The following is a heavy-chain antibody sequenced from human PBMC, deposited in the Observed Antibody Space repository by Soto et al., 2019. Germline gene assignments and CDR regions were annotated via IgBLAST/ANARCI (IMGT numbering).Heavy chain of an antibody. V-gene: IGHV3-7*04. CDR3: ARGYGSSWLRWGGFDY. CDR2: IKQGGSEK. Sequence: GGSLRLSCAASGFTFSSYWMSWVRQAPGKGLEWVANIKQGGSEKYHLDAVKGRFTMSRANAKNSLYLQMNSLRAEDMAVYYCARGYGSSWLRWGGFDYWGQGTLVTVSS. CDR1: GFTFSSYW. J-gene: IGHJ4*02. D-gene: IGHD6-13*01.